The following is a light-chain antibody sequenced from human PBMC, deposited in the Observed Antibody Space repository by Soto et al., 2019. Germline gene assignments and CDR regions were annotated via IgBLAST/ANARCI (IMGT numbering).Light chain of an antibody. CDR2: GVN. J-gene: IGLJ1*01. CDR1: SSDVGGDNY. V-gene: IGLV2-8*01. CDR3: SSYAGNNDYV. Sequence: QSVLTQPPSASGSPGQSVTISCTGTSSDVGGDNYVSWYQQHPGKAPKLVIFGVNKRPSGVPDRFSGSKSGNTASLTVSGLQAEDEADYYCSSYAGNNDYVFGTGTKLTVL.